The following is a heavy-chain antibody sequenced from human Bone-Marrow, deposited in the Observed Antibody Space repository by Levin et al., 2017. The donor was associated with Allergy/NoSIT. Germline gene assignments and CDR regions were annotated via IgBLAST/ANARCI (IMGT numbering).Heavy chain of an antibody. CDR3: NQRITIFGVVGDY. V-gene: IGHV3-23*01. J-gene: IGHJ4*02. D-gene: IGHD3-3*01. Sequence: GESLKISCAASGFTFSNYAMSWVRQAPGKGLEWVSAISGSGGSTYYADSVKGRFAISRDNSKNTLYLQMNSLRAEDTAVYYCNQRITIFGVVGDYWGQGTLVTVSS. CDR2: ISGSGGST. CDR1: GFTFSNYA.